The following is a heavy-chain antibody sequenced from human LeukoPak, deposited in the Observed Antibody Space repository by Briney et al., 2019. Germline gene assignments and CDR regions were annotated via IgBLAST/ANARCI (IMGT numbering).Heavy chain of an antibody. CDR2: ISYDGSNK. V-gene: IGHV3-30*18. CDR1: GFTFSSYG. Sequence: PGGSLRLSCAASGFTFSSYGMHWVRQAPGKGLEWVAVISYDGSNKYYADSVKGRFTISRDNSKNTLYLQMNSLRAEDTAVYYCAKDQVRFPYVVVITNYFDYWGQGTLVTVSS. CDR3: AKDQVRFPYVVVITNYFDY. D-gene: IGHD3-22*01. J-gene: IGHJ4*02.